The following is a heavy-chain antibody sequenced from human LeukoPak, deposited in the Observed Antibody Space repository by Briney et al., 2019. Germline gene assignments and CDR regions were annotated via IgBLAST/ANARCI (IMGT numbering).Heavy chain of an antibody. V-gene: IGHV3-53*04. D-gene: IGHD3-10*01. Sequence: GGSLRLSCAASGFTVSSNYMSWVRQAPGKGLEWVSVIYSGGSTYYADSVKGRFTISRHSSKNTLYLQMDSLRAEDTAVYYRARDPLWFGELDYYYYYGMDVWGQGTTVTVSS. CDR1: GFTVSSNY. CDR2: IYSGGST. CDR3: ARDPLWFGELDYYYYYGMDV. J-gene: IGHJ6*02.